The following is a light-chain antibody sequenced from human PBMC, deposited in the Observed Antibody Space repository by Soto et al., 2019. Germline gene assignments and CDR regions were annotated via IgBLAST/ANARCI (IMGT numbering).Light chain of an antibody. J-gene: IGKJ2*01. CDR2: WAS. CDR1: QSVLYSSNNKNY. V-gene: IGKV4-1*01. CDR3: QQYYTTPPT. Sequence: DIVMTQSPDSLAVSLGERATINCKSSQSVLYSSNNKNYLAWYQQKPGQPPKLLIYWASTRESGVPDRFSGSGSGTDFTLTISSLQAEDVAVYHCQQYYTTPPTFGQGTKREI.